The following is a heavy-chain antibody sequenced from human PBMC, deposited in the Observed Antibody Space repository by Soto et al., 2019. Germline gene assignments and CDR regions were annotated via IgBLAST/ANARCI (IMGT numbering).Heavy chain of an antibody. CDR1: GGTFSSYT. V-gene: IGHV1-69*02. J-gene: IGHJ1*01. D-gene: IGHD6-13*01. Sequence: QVQLVQSGAEVKKPGSSVKVSCKASGGTFSSYTISWVRQAPGQGLEWMGRIIPILGIANYAQKFQGRVTITADKSTSTAYMELSSLRSEDTAVYYCARALPGIAAAGYFQHWGHGTLVTVSS. CDR2: IIPILGIA. CDR3: ARALPGIAAAGYFQH.